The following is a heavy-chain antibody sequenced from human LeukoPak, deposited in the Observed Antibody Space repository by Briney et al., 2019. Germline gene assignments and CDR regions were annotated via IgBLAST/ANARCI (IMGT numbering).Heavy chain of an antibody. CDR3: ARDAITTIFGVVISPAGI. CDR2: ISSSSSYI. J-gene: IGHJ4*02. Sequence: GGSLRLSCAASGFTFSSYSMNWVRQAPGKGLEWVSSISSSSSYIYYADSVKGRFTISRDNAKNSLYLQMNSLRAEDTAVYYCARDAITTIFGVVISPAGIWGQGTLVTVSS. V-gene: IGHV3-21*01. D-gene: IGHD3-3*01. CDR1: GFTFSSYS.